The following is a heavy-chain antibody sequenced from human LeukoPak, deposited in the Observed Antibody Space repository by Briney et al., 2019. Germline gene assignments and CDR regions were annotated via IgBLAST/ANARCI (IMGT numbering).Heavy chain of an antibody. J-gene: IGHJ1*01. Sequence: GASVKVSCKASGYTFTGYYMHWVRQAPGQGLEWMGWINPNSGGTNYAQKFQGRVTMTRDTSISTAYMELSRLRSDDTAVYYCARDHTGATLYFQHWGQGTLVTVSS. CDR1: GYTFTGYY. V-gene: IGHV1-2*02. D-gene: IGHD1-26*01. CDR2: INPNSGGT. CDR3: ARDHTGATLYFQH.